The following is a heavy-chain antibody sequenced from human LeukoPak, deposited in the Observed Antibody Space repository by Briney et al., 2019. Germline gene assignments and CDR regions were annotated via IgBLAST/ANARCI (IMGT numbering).Heavy chain of an antibody. Sequence: SETLSLTXTVSGGSISSSSYYWGWIRQPPGKGLEWIGSIYYSGSTYYNPSLKSRVTISVDTSKNQFSLKLSSVTAADTAVYYCARHEIPLNYFDYWGQGTLVTVSS. V-gene: IGHV4-39*01. J-gene: IGHJ4*02. CDR1: GGSISSSSYY. CDR2: IYYSGST. CDR3: ARHEIPLNYFDY. D-gene: IGHD2-21*01.